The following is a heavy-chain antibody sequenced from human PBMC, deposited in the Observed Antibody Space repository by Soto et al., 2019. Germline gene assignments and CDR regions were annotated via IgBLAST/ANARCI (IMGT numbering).Heavy chain of an antibody. J-gene: IGHJ6*02. CDR3: ASRVDFYGSGSYSPYYYYYGMDV. Sequence: SVKVSCKASGGTCSSYAISWVRQAPGQGLEWMGGIIPIFGTANYAQKFQGRVTITADESTSTAYMELSSLRSEDTAVYYCASRVDFYGSGSYSPYYYYYGMDVWGQGTTVTVSS. D-gene: IGHD3-10*01. CDR2: IIPIFGTA. V-gene: IGHV1-69*13. CDR1: GGTCSSYA.